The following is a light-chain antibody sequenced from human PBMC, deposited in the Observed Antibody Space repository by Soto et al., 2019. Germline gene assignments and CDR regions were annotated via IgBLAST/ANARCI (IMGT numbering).Light chain of an antibody. CDR3: HSADRSDTYWV. CDR2: NDS. J-gene: IGLJ3*02. Sequence: YELTQPPSVSVPAGQTARITCSGDALPKQFACWYQKKPGQAPVMVIYNDSERPSGIPERFSGSSSGTTVTLIISGVQAEDEADYYCHSADRSDTYWVFGGGTQLTVL. CDR1: ALPKQF. V-gene: IGLV3-25*02.